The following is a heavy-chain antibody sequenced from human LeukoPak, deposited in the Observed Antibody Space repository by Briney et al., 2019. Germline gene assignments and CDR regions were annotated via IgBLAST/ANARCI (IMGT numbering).Heavy chain of an antibody. CDR2: LFYSGST. D-gene: IGHD3-9*01. V-gene: IGHV4-39*01. CDR3: ARLAKIFGRFNFDY. J-gene: IGHJ4*02. Sequence: SETLSLTCTVSGGSISSSSYCWGWIRQPPGKGLEWIGSLFYSGSTYYNPSLKSRVTISVDTSKNLFSLRLSSVTAADTAVYYCARLAKIFGRFNFDYWGQGTLVTVSS. CDR1: GGSISSSSYC.